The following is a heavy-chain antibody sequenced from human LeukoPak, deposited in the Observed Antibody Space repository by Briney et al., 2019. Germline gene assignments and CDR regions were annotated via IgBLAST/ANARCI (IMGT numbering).Heavy chain of an antibody. CDR2: IRGDGSST. D-gene: IGHD4-17*01. CDR3: ATNTYADYVSFDI. J-gene: IGHJ3*02. CDR1: GFTFSSYW. Sequence: PGGSLRLSCAASGFTFSSYWMHWVRQAPGKGLVWVSRIRGDGSSTSHADSVKGRFTISRDNAKNTLYLQMNSLRAEDTAMYYCATNTYADYVSFDIWGQGTMVTVSS. V-gene: IGHV3-74*01.